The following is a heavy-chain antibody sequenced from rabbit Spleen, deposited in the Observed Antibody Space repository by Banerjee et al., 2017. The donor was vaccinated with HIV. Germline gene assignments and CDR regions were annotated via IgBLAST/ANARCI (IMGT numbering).Heavy chain of an antibody. CDR1: GIDFSSYYLDS. D-gene: IGHD8-1*01. J-gene: IGHJ6*01. CDR3: ARDTASSFSSYGMDL. CDR2: TDTGSNGFT. Sequence: QSLEESGGDLVKPEGSLTLTCTVSGIDFSSYYLDSMCWVRQAPGKGLEWIACTDTGSNGFTYFATWAKGRFTISKTSSTTVTLQMTSLTVADTATYFCARDTASSFSSYGMDLWGPGTLVTVS. V-gene: IGHV1S40*01.